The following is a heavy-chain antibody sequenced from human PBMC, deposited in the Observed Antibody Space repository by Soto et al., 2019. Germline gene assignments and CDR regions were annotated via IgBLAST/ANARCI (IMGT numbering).Heavy chain of an antibody. J-gene: IGHJ6*02. CDR3: ARGSSGWYEDYYYGMDV. CDR2: TYYRSKWHN. V-gene: IGHV6-1*01. Sequence: SQTLSLTCAISGDSVSSNSAAWNWIRQSPSRGLEWLGRTYYRSKWHNDYAVSVKSRITINPDTSKNQFSLQLNSVTPEDTAVYYCARGSSGWYEDYYYGMDVWGQGTTVTVSS. CDR1: GDSVSSNSAA. D-gene: IGHD6-19*01.